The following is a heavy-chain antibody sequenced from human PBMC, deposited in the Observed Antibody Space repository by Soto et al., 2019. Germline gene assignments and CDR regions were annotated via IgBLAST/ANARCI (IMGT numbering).Heavy chain of an antibody. J-gene: IGHJ4*02. D-gene: IGHD1-26*01. Sequence: GGSLRLSCAASGFTFNSYGMHWVRQAPGKGLEWVAVIWYDGSNKYFADSVKGRFTISRDNSKYTLYLQMNSLRAEDTAVYYCARDYSGSYRYFDYWGQGTLVTVSS. V-gene: IGHV3-33*01. CDR3: ARDYSGSYRYFDY. CDR2: IWYDGSNK. CDR1: GFTFNSYG.